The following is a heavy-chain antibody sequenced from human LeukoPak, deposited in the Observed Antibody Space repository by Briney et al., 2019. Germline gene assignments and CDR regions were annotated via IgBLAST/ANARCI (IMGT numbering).Heavy chain of an antibody. V-gene: IGHV3-23*01. CDR3: ARDLAVLGYFHFDY. Sequence: GGSLRLSCAASGFTFSSYAMSWVRQAPGKGLEWVSAISGSGGSTYYADSVKGRFTISRDNSKNTLYLQMNSLRAEDTAVYYCARDLAVLGYFHFDYWGQGTLVTVSS. CDR1: GFTFSSYA. D-gene: IGHD3-22*01. J-gene: IGHJ4*02. CDR2: ISGSGGST.